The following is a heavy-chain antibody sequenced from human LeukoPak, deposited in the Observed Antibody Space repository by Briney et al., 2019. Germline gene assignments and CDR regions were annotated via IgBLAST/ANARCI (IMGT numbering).Heavy chain of an antibody. J-gene: IGHJ4*02. V-gene: IGHV3-23*01. CDR2: ISGTGGTT. D-gene: IGHD1-14*01. CDR1: GFTVRNNH. Sequence: GGSLRLSCAASGFTVRNNHMSWVRQAPGKGLEWVSVISGTGGTTYYADSVKGRFTISRDNSKNTLDLQMNSLRAEDTAVYYCARQAEGSYYFDYWGQGTLVTVSS. CDR3: ARQAEGSYYFDY.